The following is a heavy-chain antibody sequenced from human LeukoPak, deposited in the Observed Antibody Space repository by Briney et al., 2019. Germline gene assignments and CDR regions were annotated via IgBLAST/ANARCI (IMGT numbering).Heavy chain of an antibody. CDR1: GFIFSSHG. V-gene: IGHV3-48*01. J-gene: IGHJ3*02. CDR2: ISSSSSTI. CDR3: ARDQDYYGSGNKGNAFDI. D-gene: IGHD3-10*01. Sequence: GGSLRLSCAASGFIFSSHGMNWVRQAPGKGLEWVSYISSSSSTIYYADSVKGRFTISRDNAKNSLYLQMNSLRAEDTAVYYCARDQDYYGSGNKGNAFDIWGQGTMVTVSS.